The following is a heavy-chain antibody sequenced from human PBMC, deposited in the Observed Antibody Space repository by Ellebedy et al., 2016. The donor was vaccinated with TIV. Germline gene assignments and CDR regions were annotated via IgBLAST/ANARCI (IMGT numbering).Heavy chain of an antibody. D-gene: IGHD3-22*01. CDR1: GYTFTSYY. CDR3: ARDLKVRWRSTMIVVGPNYYYYYGMDV. J-gene: IGHJ6*02. Sequence: ASVKVSCKASGYTFTSYYMHWVRQAPGQGLEWMGIINPSGGSTSYAQKFQGRVTMTRDTSISTAYMELSRLRSDDTAVYYCARDLKVRWRSTMIVVGPNYYYYYGMDVWGQGTTVTVSS. V-gene: IGHV1-46*01. CDR2: INPSGGST.